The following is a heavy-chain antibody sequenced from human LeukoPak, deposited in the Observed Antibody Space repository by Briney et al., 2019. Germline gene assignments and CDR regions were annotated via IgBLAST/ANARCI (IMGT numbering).Heavy chain of an antibody. D-gene: IGHD4-17*01. V-gene: IGHV1-18*01. CDR1: GYTFTSYG. CDR3: ARAVQVTTGGLFDY. J-gene: IGHJ4*02. CDR2: ISAYNGNT. Sequence: ASVKVSCKASGYTFTSYGISWVRQAPGQGREWMGWISAYNGNTNYAQKLQGRVTMTTDTSTSTAYMELRSLRSDDTAVYYCARAVQVTTGGLFDYWGQGTLVTVSS.